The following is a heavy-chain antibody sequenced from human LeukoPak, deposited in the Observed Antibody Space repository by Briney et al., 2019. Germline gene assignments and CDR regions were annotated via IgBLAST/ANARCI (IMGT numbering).Heavy chain of an antibody. CDR3: ARGKYSSSLSIGY. CDR2: IDSHGSST. Sequence: GGSLRLSCAASGFTVSSNYMSWVRQAPGKGLVWVSRIDSHGSSTSYADSVKGRFTISRDNAKNTLYLQMNSLRAEDTAVYYCARGKYSSSLSIGYWGQGTLVTVSS. D-gene: IGHD6-13*01. J-gene: IGHJ4*02. CDR1: GFTVSSNY. V-gene: IGHV3-74*01.